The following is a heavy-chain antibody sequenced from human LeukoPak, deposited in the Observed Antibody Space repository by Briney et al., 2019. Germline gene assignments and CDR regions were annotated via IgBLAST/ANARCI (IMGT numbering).Heavy chain of an antibody. Sequence: GGTLRLSCAASGFTFSAYGMTWVRQAPGKGLEWVSHISDRGDNTYYADSVKGRFTISRDNSKNTLYLQMNSLRAEDTAVYYCTRGSKGFIYWGQGTLVTVSS. V-gene: IGHV3-23*01. CDR1: GFTFSAYG. D-gene: IGHD2/OR15-2a*01. CDR2: ISDRGDNT. CDR3: TRGSKGFIY. J-gene: IGHJ4*02.